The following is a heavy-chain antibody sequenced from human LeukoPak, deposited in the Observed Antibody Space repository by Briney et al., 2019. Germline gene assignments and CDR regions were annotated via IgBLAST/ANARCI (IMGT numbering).Heavy chain of an antibody. CDR1: GGSFSGYY. Sequence: SETLSLTCAVYGGSFSGYYWSWIRQPAGKGLEWIGRIYISGSGSTNYNPSLKSRVTMSVDTSKNQFSLKLSSVTAADTAVYYCARDKRVAVAGTYIYYYYMDVWANGTTVTISS. V-gene: IGHV4-59*10. CDR3: ARDKRVAVAGTYIYYYYMDV. D-gene: IGHD6-19*01. CDR2: IYISGSGST. J-gene: IGHJ6*03.